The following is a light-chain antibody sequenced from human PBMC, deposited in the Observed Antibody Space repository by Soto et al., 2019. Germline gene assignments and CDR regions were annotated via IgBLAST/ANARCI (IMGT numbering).Light chain of an antibody. CDR1: SSDIGGYDY. V-gene: IGLV2-11*01. CDR3: CSYAGSLTVI. J-gene: IGLJ2*01. Sequence: QSALTQPRSASGSPGQSVTMSCTGTSSDIGGYDYVSWYQHHPGRAPKLIIYDVNRRPSGVPDRFSGFKSGNTASLTISGLQAEDEAHYHCCSYAGSLTVIFGGGTKLTVL. CDR2: DVN.